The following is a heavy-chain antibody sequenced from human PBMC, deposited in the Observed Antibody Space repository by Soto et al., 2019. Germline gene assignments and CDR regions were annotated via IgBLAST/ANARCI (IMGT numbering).Heavy chain of an antibody. Sequence: RASVKVSCKVSGYSLTELSMHWVRQAPGKGLEWMGGFDPEDGETIYAQKFQGRVTMTEDTSTETAYMELSSLRSEDTAVYYCATEDYSSNWSFDYWGQGTLVTVSS. CDR2: FDPEDGET. CDR3: ATEDYSSNWSFDY. CDR1: GYSLTELS. V-gene: IGHV1-24*01. D-gene: IGHD6-13*01. J-gene: IGHJ4*02.